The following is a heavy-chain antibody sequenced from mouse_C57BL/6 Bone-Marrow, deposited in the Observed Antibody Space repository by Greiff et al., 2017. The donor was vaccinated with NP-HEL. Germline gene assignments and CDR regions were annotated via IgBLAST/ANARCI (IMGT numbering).Heavy chain of an antibody. D-gene: IGHD1-1*01. CDR1: GFTFSDFY. Sequence: EVMLVESGGGLVQSGRSLRLSCATSGFTFSDFYMEWVRQAPGKGLEWIAASRNKANDYTTEYSASVKGRFIGSRDTSQSILYLQMNALRAEDTAIYYCARDATVVAYWYFDVWGTGTTVTVSS. V-gene: IGHV7-1*01. CDR3: ARDATVVAYWYFDV. J-gene: IGHJ1*03. CDR2: SRNKANDYTT.